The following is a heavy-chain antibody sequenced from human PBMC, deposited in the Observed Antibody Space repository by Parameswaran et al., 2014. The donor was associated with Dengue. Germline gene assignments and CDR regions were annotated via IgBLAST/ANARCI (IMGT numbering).Heavy chain of an antibody. Sequence: WVRQAPGQRLEWMGWINAGNGNTKYSQKFQGRVTITRDTSASTAYMELSSLRSEDTAVYYCARDRGLWFGGNDAFDIWGQGTMVTVSS. CDR2: INAGNGNT. J-gene: IGHJ3*02. CDR3: ARDRGLWFGGNDAFDI. D-gene: IGHD3-10*01. V-gene: IGHV1-3*01.